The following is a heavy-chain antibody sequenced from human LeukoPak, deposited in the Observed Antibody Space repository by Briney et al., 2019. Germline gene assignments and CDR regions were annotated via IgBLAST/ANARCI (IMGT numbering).Heavy chain of an antibody. D-gene: IGHD2/OR15-2a*01. Sequence: GGSLRLSCAASGNYWMHWVRQAPGEGLVWVSHINSVGSWTSYADSVKGRFTISKDNAKNTVYLQMNNLRAEDTAVYYCVGFYEIYWGRGTLVTVSS. CDR3: VGFYEIY. V-gene: IGHV3-74*01. CDR2: INSVGSWT. CDR1: GNYW. J-gene: IGHJ4*02.